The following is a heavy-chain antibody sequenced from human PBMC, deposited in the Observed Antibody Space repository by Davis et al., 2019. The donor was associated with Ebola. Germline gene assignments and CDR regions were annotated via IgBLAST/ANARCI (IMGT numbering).Heavy chain of an antibody. D-gene: IGHD4-23*01. CDR2: IKQDGSEK. CDR1: GFTFSSYW. V-gene: IGHV3-7*01. Sequence: PGGSLRLSCAASGFTFSSYWMSWVRQAPGKGLEWVANIKQDGSEKYYVDSVTGRFTISRDNAKNSLYLQMNSLRAEDTAVYYCATPQTTVVTGWFDPWGQGTLVTVSS. J-gene: IGHJ5*02. CDR3: ATPQTTVVTGWFDP.